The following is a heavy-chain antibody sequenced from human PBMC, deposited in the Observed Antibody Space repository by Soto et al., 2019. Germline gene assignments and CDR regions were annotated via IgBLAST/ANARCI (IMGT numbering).Heavy chain of an antibody. D-gene: IGHD5-12*01. CDR3: ARDGDGYNY. Sequence: QVQLQESGPGLVKPSETLSLTCTVSGGSVSSGSYYWSWIRQPPGKGLEWIGYIYSSGSTSYNPSLKSLVNISVDTSKNQFSLKLSSVTAADTAVYYCARDGDGYNYWGQGTLVTVSS. CDR2: IYSSGST. CDR1: GGSVSSGSYY. V-gene: IGHV4-61*01. J-gene: IGHJ4*02.